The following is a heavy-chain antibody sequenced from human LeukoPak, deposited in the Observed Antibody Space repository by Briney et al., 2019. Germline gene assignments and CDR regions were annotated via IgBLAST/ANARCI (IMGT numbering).Heavy chain of an antibody. CDR2: IKKDGSEK. CDR1: GFTFSSYW. D-gene: IGHD5-18*01. J-gene: IGHJ4*02. Sequence: GGSLRLSCAASGFTFSSYWMSWVRQAPGKGLEWVANIKKDGSEKYYVDSVKGRFTISRDSAKTSLYLQMISLRAEDTAVYYCARHLSGVTGYTYGRGIDYWGQGTLVTVSS. V-gene: IGHV3-7*01. CDR3: ARHLSGVTGYTYGRGIDY.